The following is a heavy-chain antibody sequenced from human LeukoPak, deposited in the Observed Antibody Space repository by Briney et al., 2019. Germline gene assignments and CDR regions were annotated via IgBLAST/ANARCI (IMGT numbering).Heavy chain of an antibody. CDR2: IWYDGSDE. CDR3: ARAGDAFDL. V-gene: IGHV3-33*01. J-gene: IGHJ3*01. CDR1: GFTLSSYG. Sequence: GGSLRLSCAASGFTLSSYGMHWVRQAPGKGLEWVAVIWYDGSDEYYTDSVKGRFTTFRDNSKNTLYLQMNSLRAEDTAIYYCARAGDAFDLWGQGTMVTVSS.